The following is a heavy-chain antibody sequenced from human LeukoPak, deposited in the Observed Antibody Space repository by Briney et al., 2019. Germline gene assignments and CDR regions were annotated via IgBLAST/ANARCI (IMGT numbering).Heavy chain of an antibody. V-gene: IGHV4-59*08. CDR2: IYYSGST. CDR3: ARHLRNNWFDP. J-gene: IGHJ5*02. CDR1: GGSISSYY. Sequence: PSETLSLTCTVSGGSISSYYWSWIRQPPGKGLEWIGYIYYSGSTNYNPSLKSRVTISVDTSKNQFSLELTSVTAADTAVYYCARHLRNNWFDPWGQGTLVTVSS.